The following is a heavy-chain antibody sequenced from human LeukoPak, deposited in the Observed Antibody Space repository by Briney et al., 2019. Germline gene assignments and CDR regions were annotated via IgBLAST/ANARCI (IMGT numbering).Heavy chain of an antibody. V-gene: IGHV3-15*01. Sequence: GGSLRLSCAAPGFTFSNAWLSWVRQAPGKGLEWVGHIKSKIDGETTGYAAHVKGRFTISIDDSKNMLYLQMNSLKTEDTAVYYCTTELGLSFGVRYFDHWGQGTSATVSS. D-gene: IGHD3-10*01. CDR2: IKSKIDGETT. CDR3: TTELGLSFGVRYFDH. J-gene: IGHJ4*02. CDR1: GFTFSNAW.